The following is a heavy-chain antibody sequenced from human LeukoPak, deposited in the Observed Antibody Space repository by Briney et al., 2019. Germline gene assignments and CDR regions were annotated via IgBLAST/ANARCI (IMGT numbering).Heavy chain of an antibody. D-gene: IGHD4-17*01. CDR1: EYTFTAFY. CDR3: ARQTNYGDYPDY. Sequence: ASVKVSCKASEYTFTAFYMLWVRQAPGQGLEWMGRVNPNSGATNYAQKFQGRVTMTRDTSISTAYLELSRLRSDDTAVYYCARQTNYGDYPDYWGQGTLVTVSS. CDR2: VNPNSGAT. V-gene: IGHV1-2*06. J-gene: IGHJ4*02.